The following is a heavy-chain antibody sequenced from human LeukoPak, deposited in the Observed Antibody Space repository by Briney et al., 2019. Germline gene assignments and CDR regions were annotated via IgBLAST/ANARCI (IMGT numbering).Heavy chain of an antibody. CDR2: INHNGNVN. CDR3: RCYDAFDI. J-gene: IGHJ3*02. Sequence: PGGSLRLSCAAPGFTFSSYWMNWARQAPGKGLEWVASINHNGNVNYYVDSVKGRFTISRDNSKNTLYLQMNSLRAEDTAVYYCRCYDAFDIWGQGTMVTVSS. CDR1: GFTFSSYW. D-gene: IGHD2-8*01. V-gene: IGHV3-7*03.